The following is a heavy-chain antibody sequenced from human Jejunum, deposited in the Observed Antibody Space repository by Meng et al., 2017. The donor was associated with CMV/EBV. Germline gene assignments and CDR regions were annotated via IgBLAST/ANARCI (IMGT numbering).Heavy chain of an antibody. D-gene: IGHD1-1*01. V-gene: IGHV3-23*01. CDR2: ISGSGGST. CDR3: ARGGRAGSLDY. J-gene: IGHJ4*02. Sequence: CAASGFTFGTYAMGWVRQAPGKGLEWVSAISGSGGSTFYADSVKGRFTISRDNSKSTLYLQMNSLRAEDTAVYYCARGGRAGSLDYWGQGTLVTVSS. CDR1: GFTFGTYA.